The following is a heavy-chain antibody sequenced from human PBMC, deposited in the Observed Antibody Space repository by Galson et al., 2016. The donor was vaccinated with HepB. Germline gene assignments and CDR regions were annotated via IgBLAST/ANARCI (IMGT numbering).Heavy chain of an antibody. CDR2: IGGSGDNT. Sequence: SLRLSCAVSGFSFSTYAMSWVSQAPGKGLVWVSTIGGSGDNTYYADSVKGRFTISRDNAMNTLYLQMNSLRAEDTAVYYCAKDLLSDDVWGSYRFQDWGQGAPVTVSS. D-gene: IGHD3-16*02. J-gene: IGHJ4*02. CDR1: GFSFSTYA. V-gene: IGHV3-23*01. CDR3: AKDLLSDDVWGSYRFQD.